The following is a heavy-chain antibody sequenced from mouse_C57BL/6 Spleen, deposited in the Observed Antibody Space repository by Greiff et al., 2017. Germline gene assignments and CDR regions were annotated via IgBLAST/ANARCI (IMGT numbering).Heavy chain of an antibody. J-gene: IGHJ4*01. V-gene: IGHV5-17*01. CDR3: ARLDTTVVAPYAMDY. Sequence: EVQLVESGGGLVKPGGSLKLSCAASGFTFSDYGMHWVRQAPEKGLEWVAYISSGSSTIYYADTVKGRFTISRDNAKNTLFLQMTSLRSEDTAMYYCARLDTTVVAPYAMDYWGQGTSVTVSS. CDR1: GFTFSDYG. D-gene: IGHD1-1*01. CDR2: ISSGSSTI.